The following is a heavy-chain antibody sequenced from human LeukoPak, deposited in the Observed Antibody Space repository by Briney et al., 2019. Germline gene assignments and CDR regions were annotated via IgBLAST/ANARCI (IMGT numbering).Heavy chain of an antibody. J-gene: IGHJ4*02. CDR3: ARRDGGSYHVVHFDY. V-gene: IGHV4-39*01. CDR2: IYYSGST. CDR1: GGSISSSRYY. D-gene: IGHD1-26*01. Sequence: PSETLSLTCTVSGGSISSSRYYWGWIRQPPGKGLEWIGSIYYSGSTYYNPSLKSRVTISVDTSKNQFSLKLSSVTAADTAVYYCARRDGGSYHVVHFDYWGQGTLVTVSS.